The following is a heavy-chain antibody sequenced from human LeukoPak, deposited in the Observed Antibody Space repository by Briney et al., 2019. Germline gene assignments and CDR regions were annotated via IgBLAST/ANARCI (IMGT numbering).Heavy chain of an antibody. J-gene: IGHJ4*02. CDR3: ASKYYDYVWGSPEEDY. D-gene: IGHD3-16*01. Sequence: GASVKVSCKASGFTFTNSAVQWVRQARGQRLEWIGWIVVGSGNTNYAQKFQGRVTITADKSTSTAYMELSSLRSEDTAVYYCASKYYDYVWGSPEEDYWGQGTLVTVSS. CDR1: GFTFTNSA. V-gene: IGHV1-58*01. CDR2: IVVGSGNT.